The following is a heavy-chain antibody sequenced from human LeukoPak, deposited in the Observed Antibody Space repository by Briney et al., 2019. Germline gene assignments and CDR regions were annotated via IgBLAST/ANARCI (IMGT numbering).Heavy chain of an antibody. D-gene: IGHD5-18*01. CDR3: ARGGYIYGSFDN. CDR1: GYSFTNYY. V-gene: IGHV1-46*01. Sequence: GASVKVSCKASGYSFTNYYLHWVRQAPGQGREYMGIINPSGGSSGGSTTYAQRFQGRVSMTRDTSTSTVYMELSNLISDDTAVYYCARGGYIYGSFDNWGQGTRVTVSS. CDR2: INPSGGSSGGST. J-gene: IGHJ4*02.